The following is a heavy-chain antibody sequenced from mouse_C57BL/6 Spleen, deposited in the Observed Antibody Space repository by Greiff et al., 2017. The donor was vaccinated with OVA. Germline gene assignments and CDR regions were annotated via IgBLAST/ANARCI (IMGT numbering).Heavy chain of an antibody. CDR1: GYSFTGYF. J-gene: IGHJ2*01. D-gene: IGHD1-1*01. Sequence: EVQLQQSGPELVKPGDSVKISCKASGYSFTGYFMNWVMQSPGKSLEWIGRINPYNGDTFYNQKFKGKATLTVDKSSSTAHMELRSLTSEDSAVYYCARGYYGSSFDYWGQGTTLTVSS. CDR2: INPYNGDT. V-gene: IGHV1-20*01. CDR3: ARGYYGSSFDY.